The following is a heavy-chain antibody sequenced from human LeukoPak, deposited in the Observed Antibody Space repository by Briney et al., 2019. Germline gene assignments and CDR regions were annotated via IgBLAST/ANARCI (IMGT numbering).Heavy chain of an antibody. D-gene: IGHD2-8*01. V-gene: IGHV3-7*01. Sequence: GGSLRLSCVVSGFTFNRCWMNWVRQAPGKGLEWVAHINPDGRDTYYVDSVKGRFTISRDNSKNTLYLQMNTLRVEDSAVYYCAREKYCTPSDCLHGRFYFNLWGQGSLVTVSS. CDR1: GFTFNRCW. J-gene: IGHJ4*02. CDR3: AREKYCTPSDCLHGRFYFNL. CDR2: INPDGRDT.